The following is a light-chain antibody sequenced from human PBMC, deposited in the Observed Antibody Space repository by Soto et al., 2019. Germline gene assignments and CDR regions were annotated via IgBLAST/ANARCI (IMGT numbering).Light chain of an antibody. CDR2: DAS. CDR3: QQYGSSPTT. CDR1: QSVSSY. Sequence: EIVLTQSPATLSLSPGEGATLSCRASQSVSSYLAWYQQKPGQAPRLLIYDASNRATGIPARFSGSGSGTDFTLTISRLEPEDFAVYYCQQYGSSPTTFGQGTKVDIK. J-gene: IGKJ1*01. V-gene: IGKV3-20*01.